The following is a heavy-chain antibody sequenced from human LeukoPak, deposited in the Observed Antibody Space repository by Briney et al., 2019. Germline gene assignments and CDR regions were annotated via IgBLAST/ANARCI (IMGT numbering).Heavy chain of an antibody. Sequence: ASVKVSCKASGYTFTGYYMHWVRPAPGQGLEWMGWINPNSGSTNYAQKFQGRVTMTRDTSISTAYMELSRLRSDDTAVYYCASTQYGSGPYYFDYWGQGTLVTVSS. J-gene: IGHJ4*02. CDR2: INPNSGST. D-gene: IGHD3-10*01. V-gene: IGHV1-2*02. CDR3: ASTQYGSGPYYFDY. CDR1: GYTFTGYY.